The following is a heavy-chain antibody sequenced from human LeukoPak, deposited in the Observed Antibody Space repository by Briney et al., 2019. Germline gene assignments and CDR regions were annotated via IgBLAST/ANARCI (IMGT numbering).Heavy chain of an antibody. V-gene: IGHV3-30*18. CDR2: ISHDGTVS. CDR1: GFTFSSYG. CDR3: AKDSSGGWLRSYYFDS. J-gene: IGHJ4*02. Sequence: GRSLRLSCAASGFTFSSYGMQWVRQAPGKGLAWVAVISHDGTVSYYADSVKGRFTISRDNYKNTLYVQMNSLRAEDTAVYYCAKDSSGGWLRSYYFDSWGQGTLVTVSS. D-gene: IGHD5-24*01.